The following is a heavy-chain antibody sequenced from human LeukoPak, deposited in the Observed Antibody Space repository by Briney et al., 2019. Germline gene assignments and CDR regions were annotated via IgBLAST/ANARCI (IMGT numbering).Heavy chain of an antibody. D-gene: IGHD2-2*01. J-gene: IGHJ4*02. V-gene: IGHV5-51*01. Sequence: GESLQISCKGSGYSFNKYWIGWVRQMPGKGLEWMGIIYPGDSDTRYSPSFQGQVTISADKSISTAYLQWSSLKASDTAMYYCARLGYQLQLPTNYWGQGTLVTVSS. CDR2: IYPGDSDT. CDR1: GYSFNKYW. CDR3: ARLGYQLQLPTNY.